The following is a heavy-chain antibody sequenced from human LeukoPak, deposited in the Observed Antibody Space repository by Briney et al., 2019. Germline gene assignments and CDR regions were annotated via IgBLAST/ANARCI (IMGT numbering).Heavy chain of an antibody. CDR2: INPSGGST. D-gene: IGHD2-8*01. V-gene: IGHV1-46*01. J-gene: IGHJ6*02. CDR3: AREDVVLVDAVRYYYYGMDV. Sequence: GASVKVSCKASGYNFISYYMHWVRQAPGQGLKWMGIINPSGGSTSYAQKFQDRVTMTRDTSTSTVYMELSSLKSEDTAVYYCAREDVVLVDAVRYYYYGMDVWGQGTTVTVSS. CDR1: GYNFISYY.